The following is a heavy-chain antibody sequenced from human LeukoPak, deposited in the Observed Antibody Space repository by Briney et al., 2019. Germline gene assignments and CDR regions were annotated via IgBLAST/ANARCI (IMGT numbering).Heavy chain of an antibody. J-gene: IGHJ4*02. V-gene: IGHV1-18*01. CDR2: ISPYNGNT. D-gene: IGHD2-15*01. CDR1: GYTFTSYG. Sequence: GASVKVSCKASGYTFTSYGISWVRQAPGQGLEWMGWISPYNGNTNYAQNLQGRVTMTTDTSTSTAYMELRSLRSDDTAVYYCARHYCSGDSCYSCDYWGQGTLVTGSS. CDR3: ARHYCSGDSCYSCDY.